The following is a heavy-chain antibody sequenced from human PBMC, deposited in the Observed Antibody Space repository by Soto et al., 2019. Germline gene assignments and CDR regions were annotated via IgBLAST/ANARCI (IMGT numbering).Heavy chain of an antibody. Sequence: PVGSLRLSCATSGFTFNIYWMHWVRQAPGKGLVWISRIKSDGSDPIYADSVKGRFTISRDNARNTLYLQMNSLRVEDTATYYCARDRNYHSDYWGQGTLVTVSS. D-gene: IGHD1-7*01. CDR3: ARDRNYHSDY. CDR1: GFTFNIYW. CDR2: IKSDGSDP. V-gene: IGHV3-74*01. J-gene: IGHJ4*02.